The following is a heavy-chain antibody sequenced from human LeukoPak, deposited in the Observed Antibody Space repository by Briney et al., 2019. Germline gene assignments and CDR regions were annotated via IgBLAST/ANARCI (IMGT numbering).Heavy chain of an antibody. CDR1: GGSISSGSYY. J-gene: IGHJ5*02. Sequence: SETLSLTYTVSGGSISSGSYYWSWIRQPAGKGLEWIGRIYTSGSTNYNPSLKSRVTISVDTSKNQFSLKLSSVTAADTAVYYCARDRLENYDFWSGPRGSRNWFDPWGQGTLVTVSS. D-gene: IGHD3-3*01. CDR3: ARDRLENYDFWSGPRGSRNWFDP. V-gene: IGHV4-61*02. CDR2: IYTSGST.